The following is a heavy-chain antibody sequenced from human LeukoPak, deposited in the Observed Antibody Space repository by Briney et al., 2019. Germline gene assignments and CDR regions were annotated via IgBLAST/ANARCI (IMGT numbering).Heavy chain of an antibody. J-gene: IGHJ3*02. Sequence: SETLSLTCTVSGGSISSYYWSWIRQPAGKGLEWIGRIYTSGSTNYNPSLKSRVTMSVDASKNQFSLKLSSVTAADTAVYYCARLGLGFGELSFDIWGQGTMVTVSS. CDR1: GGSISSYY. D-gene: IGHD3-10*01. CDR3: ARLGLGFGELSFDI. CDR2: IYTSGST. V-gene: IGHV4-4*07.